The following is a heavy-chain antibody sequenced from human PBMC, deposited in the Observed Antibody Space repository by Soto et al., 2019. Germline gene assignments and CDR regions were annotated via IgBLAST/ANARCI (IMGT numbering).Heavy chain of an antibody. CDR1: GYTFTGYY. J-gene: IGHJ6*02. V-gene: IGHV1-2*04. CDR2: INPNSGGT. D-gene: IGHD6-6*01. CDR3: ARGIGAARPSSQDYYYYYGMDV. Sequence: ASVKVSCKASGYTFTGYYMHWVRQAPGQGLEWMGWINPNSGGTNYAQKFQGWVTMTRDTSISTAYMELSRLRSDDTAVYYCARGIGAARPSSQDYYYYYGMDVWGQGTTVTVSS.